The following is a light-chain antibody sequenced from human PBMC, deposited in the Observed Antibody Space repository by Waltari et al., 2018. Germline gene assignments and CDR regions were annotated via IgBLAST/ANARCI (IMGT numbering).Light chain of an antibody. J-gene: IGLJ2*01. CDR2: DFS. V-gene: IGLV2-14*01. CDR3: NSYTTGSSLTVI. Sequence: QSALTQPASVSGSPGQSITISCAGTSSDLGSYTFVSWFQQHPGKSPKLIIYDFSNRPSGVSDRFSGSKSGNTASLTISGLQADDEATYYCNSYTTGSSLTVIFGGGTKLTVL. CDR1: SSDLGSYTF.